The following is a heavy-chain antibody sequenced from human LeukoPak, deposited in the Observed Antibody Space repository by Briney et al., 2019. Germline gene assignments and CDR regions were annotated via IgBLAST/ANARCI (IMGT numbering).Heavy chain of an antibody. CDR2: INHSGST. V-gene: IGHV4-34*01. CDR1: GGSFSGYY. CDR3: ARSPIYYGSGSSLDY. Sequence: KASETLSLTCAVYGGSFSGYYWSWIRQPPGKGLEGIGEINHSGSTNYNPSLKSRVTISVDTSKNQFSLKLSSVTAADTAVYYCARSPIYYGSGSSLDYWGQGTLVTVSS. J-gene: IGHJ4*02. D-gene: IGHD3-10*01.